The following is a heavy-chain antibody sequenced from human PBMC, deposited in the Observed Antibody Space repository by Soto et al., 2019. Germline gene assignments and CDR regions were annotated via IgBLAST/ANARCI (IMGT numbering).Heavy chain of an antibody. J-gene: IGHJ4*02. CDR1: GGTFSSYA. CDR3: ARDPSGYDSSGPDY. V-gene: IGHV1-69*01. Sequence: QVQLVQSGAEVKKPGSSVKVSCKASGGTFSSYAISWVRQAPGQGLEWMGGIIPIFGTANYAQKFQGRVTITADESTTTAYMGLSSLRSEDTAVYSCARDPSGYDSSGPDYWGQGTLVTVSS. CDR2: IIPIFGTA. D-gene: IGHD3-22*01.